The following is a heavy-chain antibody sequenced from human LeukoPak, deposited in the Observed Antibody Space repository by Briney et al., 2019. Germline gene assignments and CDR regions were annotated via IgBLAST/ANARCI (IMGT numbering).Heavy chain of an antibody. D-gene: IGHD6-19*01. V-gene: IGHV3-33*06. CDR2: IWYDGSNK. J-gene: IGHJ4*02. CDR1: GFTFSSYG. Sequence: GGSLRLSCAASGFTFSSYGMHWVRQAPGKGLEWVAVIWYDGSNKYYADSVKGRFTISRDNSKNTLYLQMNSLRAEDTAVYYCAKDPYSSGWLSKYYFDYWGQGTLVTVSS. CDR3: AKDPYSSGWLSKYYFDY.